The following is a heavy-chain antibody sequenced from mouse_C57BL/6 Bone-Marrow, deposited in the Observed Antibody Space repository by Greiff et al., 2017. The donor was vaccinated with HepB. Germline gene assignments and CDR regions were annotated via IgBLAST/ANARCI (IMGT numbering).Heavy chain of an antibody. Sequence: EVQLVESGGGLVQPKGSLKLSCAASGFTFNTYAMHWVRQAPGKGLEWVARIRSKSSNYATYYADSVKDRFTSSRDDSQSMLYLQMNNVKTEDRAMYYCVGGGYSAWFAYWGQGTVVTVSA. CDR1: GFTFNTYA. D-gene: IGHD2-3*01. V-gene: IGHV10-3*01. CDR2: IRSKSSNYAT. CDR3: VGGGYSAWFAY. J-gene: IGHJ3*01.